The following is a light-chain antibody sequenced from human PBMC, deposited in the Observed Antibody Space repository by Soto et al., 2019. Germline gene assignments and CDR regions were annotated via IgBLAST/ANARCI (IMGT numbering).Light chain of an antibody. CDR3: TSFTSYSEVDV. J-gene: IGLJ1*01. CDR2: EVS. CDR1: SRDVGGYDF. Sequence: QSALTQPASVSGSPGQSITISCTGTSRDVGGYDFVSWYQQHPGTAPKLILYEVSNRPSGVSNRFSGSKSDNTASLTISGLQPEDEADYFCTSFTSYSEVDVLGTGTKLTVL. V-gene: IGLV2-14*01.